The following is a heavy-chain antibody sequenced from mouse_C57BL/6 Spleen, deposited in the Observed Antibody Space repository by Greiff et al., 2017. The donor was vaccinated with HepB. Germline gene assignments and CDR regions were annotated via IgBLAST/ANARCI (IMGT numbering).Heavy chain of an antibody. Sequence: QVQLQQSGPELVKPGASVKISCKASGYSFTSYYIHWVKQRPGQGLEWIGWIYPGSGNTKYNEKFKGKATLTADTSSSTAYMQLSSLTSEDSAVYYCARPYYSNWNMAMDYWGQGTSVTVSS. J-gene: IGHJ4*01. D-gene: IGHD2-5*01. CDR1: GYSFTSYY. CDR2: IYPGSGNT. V-gene: IGHV1-66*01. CDR3: ARPYYSNWNMAMDY.